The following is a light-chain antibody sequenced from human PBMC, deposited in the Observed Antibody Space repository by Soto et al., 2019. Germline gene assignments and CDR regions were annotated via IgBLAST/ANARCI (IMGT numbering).Light chain of an antibody. CDR1: SSDVGSYNL. Sequence: QSALTQPASVSASPGQSTTIPCTGTSSDVGSYNLVSWFQQHPGKVPKLLIYEGTKRPPGLSDRFSGSKSGTTASLTISGLQAEDEAHYYCYSYAGENLYVFGTGTKSPS. CDR2: EGT. J-gene: IGLJ1*01. CDR3: YSYAGENLYV. V-gene: IGLV2-23*01.